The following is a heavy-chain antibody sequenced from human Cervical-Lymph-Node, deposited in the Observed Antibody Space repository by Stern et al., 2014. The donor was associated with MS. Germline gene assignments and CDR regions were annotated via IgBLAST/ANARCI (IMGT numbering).Heavy chain of an antibody. CDR1: GYRFTSYW. D-gene: IGHD4-17*01. CDR3: ARPTVTSGYFDY. J-gene: IGHJ4*02. V-gene: IGHV5-51*01. Sequence: EVQLVESGPEVKRPGESLKISCQGSGYRFTSYWVGWVRQMPGKGLGWMGIIYPGDSHTRYSPSFQGQVTISADKSISTAYLQWSSLKASDIAMYYCARPTVTSGYFDYWGQGTLVTVSS. CDR2: IYPGDSHT.